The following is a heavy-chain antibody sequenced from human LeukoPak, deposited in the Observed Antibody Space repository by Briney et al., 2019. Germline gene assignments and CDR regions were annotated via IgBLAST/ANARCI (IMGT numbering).Heavy chain of an antibody. Sequence: GGSLRLSCTASGFTFGDYAMSWVRQAPGKGLEWVGFIRSKAYGGTTEYAASVKGRFTISRDDSKSIAYLQMNSLKTEDTAVYYCTRDGAPGTGQISDIAAAVFHYYGMDVWGQGTTVTVSS. D-gene: IGHD6-13*01. CDR3: TRDGAPGTGQISDIAAAVFHYYGMDV. CDR2: IRSKAYGGTT. CDR1: GFTFGDYA. V-gene: IGHV3-49*04. J-gene: IGHJ6*02.